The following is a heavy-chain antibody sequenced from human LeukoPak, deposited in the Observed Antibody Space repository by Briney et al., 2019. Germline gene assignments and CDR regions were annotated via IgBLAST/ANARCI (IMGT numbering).Heavy chain of an antibody. CDR1: GGSISSGSYY. CDR2: TYTSGST. J-gene: IGHJ6*02. CDR3: AREPSYYYYGMDA. Sequence: SQTLSLTCTVSGGSISSGSYYWSWIRQPAGKGLEWIGRTYTSGSTNYNPSLKSRATISVDTSKNQFSLKLSSVTAADTAVYYCAREPSYYYYGMDAWGQGTSVTVS. V-gene: IGHV4-61*02.